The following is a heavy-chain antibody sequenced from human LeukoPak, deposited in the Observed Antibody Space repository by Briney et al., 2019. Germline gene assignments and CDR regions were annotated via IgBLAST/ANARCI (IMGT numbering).Heavy chain of an antibody. J-gene: IGHJ4*02. D-gene: IGHD6-19*01. V-gene: IGHV3-74*01. Sequence: QPGGSLRLSCAASGFTFSTYLMHWVRQVPGKGLVWVSRIEGDGSSTSYADSVKGRFTISRDNARNTLDLQMNSLRAEDTAVYYCARDPSYTSGYFDDWGQGTPVIVSS. CDR3: ARDPSYTSGYFDD. CDR1: GFTFSTYL. CDR2: IEGDGSST.